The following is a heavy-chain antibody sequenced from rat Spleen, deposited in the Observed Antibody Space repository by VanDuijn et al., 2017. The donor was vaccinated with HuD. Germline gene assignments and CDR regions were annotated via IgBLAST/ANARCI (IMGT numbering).Heavy chain of an antibody. CDR2: ISSGGGGT. V-gene: IGHV5-25*01. J-gene: IGHJ4*01. CDR3: ERHSPFTAYVMDA. D-gene: IGHD1-11*01. CDR1: GFTFNSFP. Sequence: EVQLVESGGGLVQPGRSLKLSCAASGFTFNSFPMAWVRQAPKKGLEWVASISSGGGGTYYPDSVKGRLTISKDNAKSTLYLQRESLRSEDSAIYYCERHSPFTAYVMDAWGQGASVTVSS.